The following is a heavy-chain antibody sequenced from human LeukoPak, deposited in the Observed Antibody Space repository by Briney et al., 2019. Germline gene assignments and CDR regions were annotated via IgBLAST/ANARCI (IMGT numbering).Heavy chain of an antibody. CDR3: ASYSGSYTHAFDT. D-gene: IGHD1-26*01. CDR2: IYYSGNT. Sequence: SETLSLTCTVSGVSISSYYWSWIRQPPGKGLEWIGYIYYSGNTNYNPSLKSRVTISVDTSKNQFSLKLSSVTAADTAVYYCASYSGSYTHAFDTWGQGTMVTVSS. J-gene: IGHJ3*02. CDR1: GVSISSYY. V-gene: IGHV4-59*01.